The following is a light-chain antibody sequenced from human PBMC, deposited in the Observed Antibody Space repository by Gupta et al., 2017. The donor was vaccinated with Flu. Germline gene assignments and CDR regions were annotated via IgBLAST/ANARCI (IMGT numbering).Light chain of an antibody. CDR3: QPSGT. CDR1: QGISSY. V-gene: IGKV1D-43*01. Sequence: AIRMTQSPFSLSASVGDRVTITCWASQGISSYLAWYQQKPAKAPKLFIYYASSLQSGVTSRLSGSGSATDYTRPRRSVETEDFETNNCQPSGTFGQGTRLEIK. CDR2: YAS. J-gene: IGKJ5*01.